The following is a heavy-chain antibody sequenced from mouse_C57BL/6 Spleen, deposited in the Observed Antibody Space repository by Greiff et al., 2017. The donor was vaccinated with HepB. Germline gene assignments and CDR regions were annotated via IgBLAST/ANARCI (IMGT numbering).Heavy chain of an antibody. V-gene: IGHV5-9*01. CDR2: ISGGGGNT. D-gene: IGHD2-5*01. CDR3: ARPYYSNYGAYYFDY. Sequence: EVQVVESGGGLVKPGGSLKLSCAASGFTFSSYTMSWVRQTPEKRLEWVATISGGGGNTYYQDSVKGRFTISRDKAKNTLYLQMSSLRAEDTALYYGARPYYSNYGAYYFDYWGQGTTLTVSS. CDR1: GFTFSSYT. J-gene: IGHJ2*01.